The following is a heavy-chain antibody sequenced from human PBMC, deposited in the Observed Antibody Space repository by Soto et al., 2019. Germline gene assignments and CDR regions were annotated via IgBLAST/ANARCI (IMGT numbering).Heavy chain of an antibody. Sequence: SETLSLTCTVSGGSISSYYWSWIRQPAGKGLEWIGRIYTSGSTNYNPSLKSRVTMSVDTSKNQFSLKLSSVTAADTTVYYCAREGYCSGGSCYAYAFDIWGQGTMVTVSS. CDR2: IYTSGST. D-gene: IGHD2-15*01. CDR3: AREGYCSGGSCYAYAFDI. V-gene: IGHV4-4*07. CDR1: GGSISSYY. J-gene: IGHJ3*02.